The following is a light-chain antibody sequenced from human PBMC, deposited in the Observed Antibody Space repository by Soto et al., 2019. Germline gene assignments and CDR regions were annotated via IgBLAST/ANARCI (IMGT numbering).Light chain of an antibody. V-gene: IGLV2-14*01. J-gene: IGLJ1*01. CDR3: SSYSISTAYL. CDR1: SSDVGGYDY. CDR2: EVS. Sequence: SVLTQPASVSGSPGRSITISCTGTSSDVGGYDYVSWYQLHPGKAPKLMVFEVSNRPSGVSYRFSGSKSGNTASLTISGLQAEDEADYFCSSYSISTAYLFGTGTQLTVL.